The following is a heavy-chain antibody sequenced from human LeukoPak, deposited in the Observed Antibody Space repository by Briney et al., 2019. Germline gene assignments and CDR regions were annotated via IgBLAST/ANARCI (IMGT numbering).Heavy chain of an antibody. D-gene: IGHD1-26*01. CDR3: AKEIVGAPTPGAY. J-gene: IGHJ4*02. Sequence: SETLSLTCAVSTDSITSNWWSWVGQPPGKGVEWIGEVHKSGSTNYYPSLQSRVTISIDKSKNQIALEVTSVTAADTAVYYCAKEIVGAPTPGAYWGQGILVTVSS. CDR1: TDSITSNW. V-gene: IGHV4-4*02. CDR2: VHKSGST.